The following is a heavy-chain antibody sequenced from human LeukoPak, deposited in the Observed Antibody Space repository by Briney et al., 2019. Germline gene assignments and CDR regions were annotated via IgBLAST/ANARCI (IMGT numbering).Heavy chain of an antibody. CDR1: GFTFSSYA. Sequence: PTGGSLRLSCAASGFTFSSYAMSWDRQAPGKGLEWVSVISGSGGSTYYADSVKGRFTISRDNSKNTLYLQMNSLRAEDTAVYYCAKGTYSSGWYAVDYWGQGTLVTASS. V-gene: IGHV3-23*01. CDR3: AKGTYSSGWYAVDY. CDR2: ISGSGGST. J-gene: IGHJ4*02. D-gene: IGHD6-19*01.